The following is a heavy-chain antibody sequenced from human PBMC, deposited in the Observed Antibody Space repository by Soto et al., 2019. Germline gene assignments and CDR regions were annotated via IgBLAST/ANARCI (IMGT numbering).Heavy chain of an antibody. J-gene: IGHJ6*02. CDR2: IYYSGST. CDR1: GGSISSSSYY. D-gene: IGHD6-6*01. V-gene: IGHV4-39*01. CDR3: AQYSSSSLYYYYYYGMDV. Sequence: SETLSLTCTVSGGSISSSSYYWGWIRQPPGKGLEWIGSIYYSGSTYYNPSLKSRVTISVDTSKNQFSLKLSSVTAADTAVYYCAQYSSSSLYYYYYYGMDVWGQGTTVTVSS.